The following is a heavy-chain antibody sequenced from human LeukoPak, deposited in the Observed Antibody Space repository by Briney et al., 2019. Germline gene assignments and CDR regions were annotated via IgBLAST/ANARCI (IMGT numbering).Heavy chain of an antibody. V-gene: IGHV3-7*01. CDR2: IKQDGSEK. CDR1: GFSFSDYA. D-gene: IGHD3-22*01. CDR3: ARRASYYDSSGYPTRFAFDI. Sequence: PGGSLRLSCAASGFSFSDYAMSWVRQAPGKGLEWVASIKQDGSEKSYVDSVKGRFTISRDNAKNSLYLQMNSLGAEDTAVYYCARRASYYDSSGYPTRFAFDIWGQGTMVTVSS. J-gene: IGHJ3*02.